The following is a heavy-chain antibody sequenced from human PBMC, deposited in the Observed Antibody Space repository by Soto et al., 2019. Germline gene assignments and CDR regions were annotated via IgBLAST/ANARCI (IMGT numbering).Heavy chain of an antibody. CDR2: ISSSGSTI. CDR3: ARADCGGDCYSGDY. Sequence: GGSLRLSCAASGFTFSSYEMNWVRQAPGKGLEWVSYISSSGSTIYYADSVKGRFTISRDNAKNSLYLQMNSLRAEDTAVYYCARADCGGDCYSGDYWGQGTLVTVSS. D-gene: IGHD2-21*02. J-gene: IGHJ4*02. V-gene: IGHV3-48*03. CDR1: GFTFSSYE.